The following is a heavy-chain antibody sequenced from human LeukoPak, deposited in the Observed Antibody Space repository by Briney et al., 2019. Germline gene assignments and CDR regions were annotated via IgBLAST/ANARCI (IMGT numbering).Heavy chain of an antibody. D-gene: IGHD2-15*01. J-gene: IGHJ4*02. V-gene: IGHV3-30*18. CDR1: GFTFSSYG. CDR2: ISYDGSNK. Sequence: GRSLRLSCAAPGFTFSSYGMHWVRQAPGKGLEWVAVISYDGSNKYYADSVKGRFTISRDNSKNTLYLQMNSLRAEDTAVYYCAKDGGRPPGYFDYWGQGTLVTVSS. CDR3: AKDGGRPPGYFDY.